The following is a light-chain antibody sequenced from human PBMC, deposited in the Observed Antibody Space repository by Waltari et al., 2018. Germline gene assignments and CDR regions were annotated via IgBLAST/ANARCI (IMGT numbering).Light chain of an antibody. CDR1: PSVSSY. V-gene: IGKV3-11*01. Sequence: EIVLTQSPATLSLSPGERATLSCRASPSVSSYFACYQQKPGQAPTLLSYDSSNRATGLPGRFSGSGAGTDFTLIISSLEPEDFAVYYCQQRSNWPLTFGGGTKVEIK. CDR3: QQRSNWPLT. J-gene: IGKJ4*01. CDR2: DSS.